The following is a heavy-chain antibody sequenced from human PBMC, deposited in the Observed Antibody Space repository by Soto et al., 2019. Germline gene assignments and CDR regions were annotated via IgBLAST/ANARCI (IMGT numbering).Heavy chain of an antibody. D-gene: IGHD3-22*01. CDR1: GFTFTSYA. CDR2: IIGSGGST. J-gene: IGHJ4*02. Sequence: PGGYLRLSCAASGFTFTSYAMGWVRQAPGKGLEWVSAIIGSGGSTYYADSVKGRFTISRDNSKNTLYLQMNSLRADDTAVYYCAKLGYDSDGPLDYWGQGTLVTVSS. CDR3: AKLGYDSDGPLDY. V-gene: IGHV3-23*01.